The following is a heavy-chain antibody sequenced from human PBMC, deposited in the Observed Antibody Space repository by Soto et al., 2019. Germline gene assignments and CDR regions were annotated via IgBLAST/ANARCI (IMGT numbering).Heavy chain of an antibody. CDR1: GGSVSSGSYY. V-gene: IGHV4-61*01. CDR2: IYYSGST. J-gene: IGHJ5*02. D-gene: IGHD3-3*01. Sequence: KPSETLSLTFTVSGGSVSSGSYYWSWIRQPPGKGLEWIGYIYYSGSTNYNPSLKSRVTISVDTSKNQFSLKLSSVTAADTAVYYCARGRRFLEWLFMNWFDPWGQGTLVTVSS. CDR3: ARGRRFLEWLFMNWFDP.